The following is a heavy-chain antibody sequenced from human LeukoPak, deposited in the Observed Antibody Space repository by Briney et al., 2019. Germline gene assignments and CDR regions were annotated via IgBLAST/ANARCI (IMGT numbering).Heavy chain of an antibody. J-gene: IGHJ6*03. CDR3: ARDPYSGNYGNDYYYYMDV. V-gene: IGHV3-21*01. CDR1: GFTFSSHG. Sequence: GGSLRLSCAASGFTFSSHGMNWVRQAPGKGLEWVSGISPSGDILYYADSVKGQFTISRDNAKNSLYLQMDSLGPDDTAVYYCARDPYSGNYGNDYYYYMDVWGKGTTVTISS. D-gene: IGHD1-26*01. CDR2: ISPSGDIL.